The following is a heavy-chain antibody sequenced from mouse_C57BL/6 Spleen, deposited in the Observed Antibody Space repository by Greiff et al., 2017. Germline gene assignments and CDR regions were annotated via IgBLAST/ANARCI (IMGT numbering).Heavy chain of an antibody. V-gene: IGHV1-64*01. CDR2: IHPNSGST. CDR3: ARYAPDGYYSY. J-gene: IGHJ2*01. Sequence: VQLQQPGAELVKPGASVKLSCKASGYTFTSSWMHWVKQRPGQGLEWIGMIHPNSGSTNYNEKFKSKATLTVDKSSSTAYMQLSSLTSEDAAVYYCARYAPDGYYSYWGQGTTLTVSS. D-gene: IGHD2-3*01. CDR1: GYTFTSSW.